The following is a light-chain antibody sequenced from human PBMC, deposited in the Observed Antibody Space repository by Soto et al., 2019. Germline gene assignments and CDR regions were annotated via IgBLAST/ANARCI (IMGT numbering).Light chain of an antibody. CDR3: QQSYSALWT. Sequence: DIQMTQSPSSLSASVGDIFTITCQASQDISNYLNWYQQKPGKAPQLLIYAASTLQSGVPSRFSGSRSGTDFTLIISSLQPEDSATYYCQQSYSALWTFGQGTKVDI. CDR2: AAS. CDR1: QDISNY. V-gene: IGKV1-39*01. J-gene: IGKJ1*01.